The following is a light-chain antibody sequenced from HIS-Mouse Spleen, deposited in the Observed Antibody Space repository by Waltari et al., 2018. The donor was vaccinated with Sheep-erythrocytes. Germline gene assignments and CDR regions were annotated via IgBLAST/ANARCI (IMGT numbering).Light chain of an antibody. J-gene: IGLJ1*01. V-gene: IGLV3-10*01. CDR1: ALPKKY. Sequence: SYELTQPPSVSVSPGQTARITCSGDALPKKYAYWYPQKSGQAPVLVIYEDSKRPSGNPERFAGSSSGTMATLTISGAQVEDEADYYCYSTDSSGNHRVFGTGTKVTVL. CDR2: EDS. CDR3: YSTDSSGNHRV.